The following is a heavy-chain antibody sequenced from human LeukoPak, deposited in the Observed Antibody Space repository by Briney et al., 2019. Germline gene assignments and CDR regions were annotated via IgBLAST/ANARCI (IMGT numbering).Heavy chain of an antibody. Sequence: SVKVSCKASGGTFSSYAISWVRQAPGQGLEWMGGIIPILGTANYAQKFQGRVTITADESTSTAYMELSSLRSEDTAVYYCARGQGYYPKEGIDYWGQGTLVTVSS. CDR3: ARGQGYYPKEGIDY. J-gene: IGHJ4*02. CDR2: IIPILGTA. CDR1: GGTFSSYA. V-gene: IGHV1-69*13. D-gene: IGHD3-16*01.